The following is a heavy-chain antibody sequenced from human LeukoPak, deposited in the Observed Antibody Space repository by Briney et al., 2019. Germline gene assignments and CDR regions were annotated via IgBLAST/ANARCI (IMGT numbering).Heavy chain of an antibody. V-gene: IGHV1-18*01. D-gene: IGHD4-17*01. J-gene: IGHJ4*02. CDR1: GYTFTNYG. Sequence: ASVKVSCKASGYTFTNYGITWVRQAPGQGLEWMGWISPYNGNTNYAQKFQGRVTMTTDTSTSTAYMELRNPRSDDTALYYCATEGGWQPTDYGDHVYWGQGTLVTVSS. CDR2: ISPYNGNT. CDR3: ATEGGWQPTDYGDHVY.